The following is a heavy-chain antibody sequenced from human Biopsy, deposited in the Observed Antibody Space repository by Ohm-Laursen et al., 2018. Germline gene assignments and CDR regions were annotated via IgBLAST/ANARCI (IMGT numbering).Heavy chain of an antibody. CDR1: GKTFSDYQ. D-gene: IGHD2-15*01. J-gene: IGHJ4*02. V-gene: IGHV4-34*08. Sequence: GTLSLTCAVFGKTFSDYQWSWIRQPPGKGLEWIGQINQAGTTNYNPSLKSRVSISADASKYEFSLRLTSVTAADTAVFLCGNEVHGRDYWGLGAQVTVSS. CDR3: GNEVHGRDY. CDR2: INQAGTT.